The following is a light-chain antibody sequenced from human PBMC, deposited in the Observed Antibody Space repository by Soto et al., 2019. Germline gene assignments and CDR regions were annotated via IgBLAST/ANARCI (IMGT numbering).Light chain of an antibody. V-gene: IGLV2-14*01. CDR3: SSYTSDSTHV. CDR2: EVI. Sequence: QSALTQPASVSGSPGQSITISCIGTSSDVGGYDYVSWYQQNPGKAPKLIIYEVINRPSGVSSRFSGSKSGNTASLTISGLQAEDQADYYCSSYTSDSTHVFGSGTKVTAL. CDR1: SSDVGGYDY. J-gene: IGLJ1*01.